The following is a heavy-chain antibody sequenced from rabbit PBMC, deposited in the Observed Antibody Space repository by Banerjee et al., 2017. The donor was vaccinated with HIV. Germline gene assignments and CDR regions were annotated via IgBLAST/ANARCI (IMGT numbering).Heavy chain of an antibody. D-gene: IGHD4-2*01. CDR2: IYGDDGST. V-gene: IGHV1S47*01. J-gene: IGHJ4*01. CDR3: ARSAGYGGNNGYFKL. CDR1: GFDFSSNA. Sequence: QEQLEESGGGLVQPEGSLTLTCKASGFDFSSNAMCWVRQAPGKGPEWIACIYGDDGSTYYANWAKGRFTPSKASSTSVTLQMTSLTAADTATYFCARSAGYGGNNGYFKLWGPGTLVTVS.